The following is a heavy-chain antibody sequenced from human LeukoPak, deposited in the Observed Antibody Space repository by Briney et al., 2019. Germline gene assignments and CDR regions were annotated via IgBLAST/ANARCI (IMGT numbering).Heavy chain of an antibody. CDR1: GFTFSSYG. D-gene: IGHD3-22*01. Sequence: GGSLRLSCAASGFTFSSYGMHWVRQAPGKGLEWVAFMRYDGSNKYYADSVKGRFTISRGNSKNTLYLQMNSLRAEDTAVYYCARDAPDDSSGYYFDYWGQGTLVTVSS. J-gene: IGHJ4*02. V-gene: IGHV3-30*02. CDR3: ARDAPDDSSGYYFDY. CDR2: MRYDGSNK.